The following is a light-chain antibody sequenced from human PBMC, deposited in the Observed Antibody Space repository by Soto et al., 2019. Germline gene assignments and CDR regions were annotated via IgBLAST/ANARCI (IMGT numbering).Light chain of an antibody. CDR1: TGPVTSGHY. Sequence: QGVVTQEPSLTVSPGGTVTLTCGSSTGPVTSGHYAYWFQQKPGQAPRTLIYDTNNKHSWTPARFSGSLLGGKAALTLSGAQPEDEAEYYCLLSCGGSRPWVFGGGTKVTVL. V-gene: IGLV7-46*01. CDR3: LLSCGGSRPWV. J-gene: IGLJ3*02. CDR2: DTN.